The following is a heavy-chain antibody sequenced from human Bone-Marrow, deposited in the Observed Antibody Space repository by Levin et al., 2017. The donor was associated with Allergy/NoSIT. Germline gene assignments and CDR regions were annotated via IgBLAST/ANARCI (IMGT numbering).Heavy chain of an antibody. Sequence: GESLKISCAASEFTFSNYGMHWARQAPGKGLEWVALISYDGSDEYYADSVKGRFTISRDNSKNILYLQMNSLRPEDTAVYYCAQPSSSWWKHFYLDVWGKGTTVTVS. D-gene: IGHD6-13*01. J-gene: IGHJ6*03. V-gene: IGHV3-30*03. CDR1: EFTFSNYG. CDR3: AQPSSSWWKHFYLDV. CDR2: ISYDGSDE.